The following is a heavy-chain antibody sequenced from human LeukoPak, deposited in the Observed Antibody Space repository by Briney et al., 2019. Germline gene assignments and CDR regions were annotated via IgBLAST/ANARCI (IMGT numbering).Heavy chain of an antibody. CDR1: GFTFSSYA. CDR3: ARGRPYFDY. J-gene: IGHJ4*02. CDR2: ISYDGSNK. Sequence: GGSLRLSCAASGFTFSSYAMHWVRQAPGKGLEWVAVISYDGSNKYYADSMKGRFTISRDNSKNTLYLQMNSLRAEDTAVYYCARGRPYFDYWGQGTLVTVSS. V-gene: IGHV3-30*01.